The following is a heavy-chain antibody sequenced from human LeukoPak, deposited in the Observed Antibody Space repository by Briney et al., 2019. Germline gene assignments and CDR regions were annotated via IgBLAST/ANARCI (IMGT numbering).Heavy chain of an antibody. J-gene: IGHJ4*02. D-gene: IGHD6-19*01. CDR2: INPSGGST. CDR1: GYTFTSYY. Sequence: ASVKVSCKASGYTFTSYYMHWVRQAPGQGLEWMGIINPSGGSTSYAQKFQGRVTMTRDTSTSTVYMELSSLRSEDTAVYYCARERPQIAPSSSGWGFDYWGQGTLVTVS. V-gene: IGHV1-46*01. CDR3: ARERPQIAPSSSGWGFDY.